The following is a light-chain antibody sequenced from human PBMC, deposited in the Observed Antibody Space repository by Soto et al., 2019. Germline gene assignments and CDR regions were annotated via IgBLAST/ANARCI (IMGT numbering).Light chain of an antibody. Sequence: EIVLTQSPATLSLSPGESATLSCRASQSVSSYLAWYQQKPGQAPRLLIFGASIRDTGVPDRISGSGSWTDFILTISTLQPEDSAVYYCQQYGSSPGTFGQGTKVEIK. V-gene: IGKV3-20*01. CDR3: QQYGSSPGT. CDR2: GAS. J-gene: IGKJ1*01. CDR1: QSVSSY.